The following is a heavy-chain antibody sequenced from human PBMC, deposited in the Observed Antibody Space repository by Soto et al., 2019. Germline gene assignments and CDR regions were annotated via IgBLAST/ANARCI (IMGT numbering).Heavy chain of an antibody. V-gene: IGHV1-2*02. CDR1: GYTFTGHY. D-gene: IGHD1-26*01. Sequence: ASVKVSCKASGYTFTGHYIHWVRQAPEQGPEWMGEIGPEGGATRYAQRSQGRVTMTRDMSITTVYMELNNLSPDDTAVYYCGRGRSGQIVVFYWGQGTPVTVSS. CDR3: GRGRSGQIVVFY. J-gene: IGHJ4*02. CDR2: IGPEGGAT.